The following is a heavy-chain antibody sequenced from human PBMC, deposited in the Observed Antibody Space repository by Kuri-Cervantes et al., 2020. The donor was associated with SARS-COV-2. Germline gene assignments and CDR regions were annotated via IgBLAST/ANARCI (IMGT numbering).Heavy chain of an antibody. CDR3: ARCSGGSCYPGDF. Sequence: GSLRLSCTVSGGSISSYYWSWIRQPPGKGLEWIGYIYYSGSTNYNPSLKSRVTISVDTSKNQFSLKLSSVTAADTAVYYCARCSGGSCYPGDFWGQGTLVTVSS. CDR2: IYYSGST. J-gene: IGHJ4*02. V-gene: IGHV4-59*08. CDR1: GGSISSYY. D-gene: IGHD2-15*01.